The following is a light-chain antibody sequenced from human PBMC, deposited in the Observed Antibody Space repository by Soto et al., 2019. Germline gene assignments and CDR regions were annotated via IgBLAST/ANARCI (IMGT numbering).Light chain of an antibody. J-gene: IGKJ4*01. CDR2: GAS. V-gene: IGKV3-15*01. CDR1: QSVSSK. Sequence: EILMTQSPATLSVSLVERASLSCWASQSVSSKLAWYQQKPGQAPRLLIYGASTRATGIPARFSGSGSGTEFTLTISSLQSEDFAVYYCQQYYNWPPLTFGGGTTVEIK. CDR3: QQYYNWPPLT.